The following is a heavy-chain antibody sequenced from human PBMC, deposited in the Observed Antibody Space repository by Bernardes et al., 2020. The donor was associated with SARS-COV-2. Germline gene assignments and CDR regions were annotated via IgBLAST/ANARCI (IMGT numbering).Heavy chain of an antibody. D-gene: IGHD5-18*01. CDR2: ISGSGATT. J-gene: IGHJ6*02. Sequence: GGSLRLSCAASGFTFPYYAMSWVRQAPGKGLEWVSYISGSGATTFYSDSVKGRFTISRDNSKNTLFLQMNDLRADDTAVYYCANNGYSYGYSLWWGQGTTVTVSS. CDR1: GFTFPYYA. V-gene: IGHV3-23*01. CDR3: ANNGYSYGYSLW.